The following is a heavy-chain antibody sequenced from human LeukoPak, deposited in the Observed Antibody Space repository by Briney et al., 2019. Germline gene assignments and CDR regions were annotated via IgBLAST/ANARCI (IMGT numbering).Heavy chain of an antibody. D-gene: IGHD7-27*01. CDR1: GFTFSSYA. V-gene: IGHV3-7*01. J-gene: IGHJ4*02. Sequence: GGSLRLSCAASGFTFSSYAMSWVRQAPGKGLEWVANINQDGSDKFYVDSVKGRFTISRDNAKNSLYVQMNSLRAEDTAVYYCARHNWGRVDFWGQGTLVTVSS. CDR2: INQDGSDK. CDR3: ARHNWGRVDF.